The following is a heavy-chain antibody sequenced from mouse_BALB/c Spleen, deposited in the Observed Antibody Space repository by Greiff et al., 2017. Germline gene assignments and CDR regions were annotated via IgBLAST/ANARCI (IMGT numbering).Heavy chain of an antibody. CDR2: INSNGGST. J-gene: IGHJ2*01. V-gene: IGHV5-6-3*01. Sequence: EVQLVESGGGLVQPGGSLKLSCAASGFTFSSYGMSWVRQTPDKRLELVATINSNGGSTYYPDSVKGRFTISRDNAKNTLYLQMSSLKSEDTAMYYCAREERIYYDYDEGGFDYWGQGTTLTVSS. CDR3: AREERIYYDYDEGGFDY. CDR1: GFTFSSYG. D-gene: IGHD2-4*01.